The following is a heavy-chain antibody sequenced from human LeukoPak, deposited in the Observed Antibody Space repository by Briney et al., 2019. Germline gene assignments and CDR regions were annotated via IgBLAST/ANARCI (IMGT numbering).Heavy chain of an antibody. Sequence: SETLSLTCAVYGGSFSGYYWSWIRQPPGKGLEWIGEINHSGSTNYNPSLKSRVTISVDTSKNQFSLKLSSVTAAGTAVYYCARGPFRGGSGSYYNYWGQGTLVTVSS. V-gene: IGHV4-34*01. CDR2: INHSGST. CDR3: ARGPFRGGSGSYYNY. J-gene: IGHJ4*02. CDR1: GGSFSGYY. D-gene: IGHD3-10*01.